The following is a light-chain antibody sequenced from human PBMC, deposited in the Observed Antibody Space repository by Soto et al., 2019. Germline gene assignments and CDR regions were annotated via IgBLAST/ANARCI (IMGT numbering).Light chain of an antibody. CDR2: DAS. CDR3: QQSYTTLWT. Sequence: DIQMTQSPSTLSASVGDRVTITCRASQSISSWLAWYQQKPGKAPKLLIYDASSLESGVPSRFTGSGSGTDFSLTINSLQPEDFATYYCQQSYTTLWTFGQGTKVDIK. CDR1: QSISSW. V-gene: IGKV1-5*01. J-gene: IGKJ1*01.